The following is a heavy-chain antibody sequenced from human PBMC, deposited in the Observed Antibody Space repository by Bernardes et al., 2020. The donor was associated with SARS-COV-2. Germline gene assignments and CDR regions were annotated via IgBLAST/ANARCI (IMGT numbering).Heavy chain of an antibody. Sequence: GGSLRLSCATSGFNFGDRAMSWVRQAPGEGLEWVSGISASGTSTDYADSVRGQFTISRDNSRNALYLQMNCLVKDTAVYYCGKDPNTGGYYLHYVGMDIWGQGTTVTVSS. CDR1: GFNFGDRA. V-gene: IGHV3-23*01. D-gene: IGHD3-22*01. CDR3: GKDPNTGGYYLHYVGMDI. CDR2: ISASGTST. J-gene: IGHJ6*02.